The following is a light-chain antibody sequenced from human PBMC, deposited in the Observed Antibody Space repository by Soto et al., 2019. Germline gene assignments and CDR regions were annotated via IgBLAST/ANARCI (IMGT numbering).Light chain of an antibody. V-gene: IGKV3-15*01. CDR3: QQYDNWTYT. Sequence: EIVMTHSPATLSVSPGERATLSCRDSQSVRNNLAWYQQKPGQAPRILIYGASTRDTAIPARFSGSGSGTEFTLTISSLQSEDFAVYFCQQYDNWTYTFGQGTRLEIK. J-gene: IGKJ2*01. CDR1: QSVRNN. CDR2: GAS.